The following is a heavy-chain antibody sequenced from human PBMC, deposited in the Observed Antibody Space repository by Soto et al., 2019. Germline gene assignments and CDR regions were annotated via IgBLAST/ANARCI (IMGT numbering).Heavy chain of an antibody. CDR2: IYYSVYT. D-gene: IGHD2-15*01. V-gene: IGHV4-39*01. CDR1: GGSISSDSFY. J-gene: IGHJ6*02. Sequence: LSLTCTVSGGSISSDSFYWAWIRQPPGKGLEWIGIIYYSVYTYYNPSLAGRLTMSVDTSNQFSLTLRSVTAADTALYYCARNQPQRYCSGGTCRPAYGMDVWGQGTTVTVSS. CDR3: ARNQPQRYCSGGTCRPAYGMDV.